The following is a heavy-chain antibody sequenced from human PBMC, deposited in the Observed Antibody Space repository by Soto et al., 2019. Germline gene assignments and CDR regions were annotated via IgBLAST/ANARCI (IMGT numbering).Heavy chain of an antibody. V-gene: IGHV4-28*01. Sequence: SETLSLTCAVSGYSFRSSNWWGWIRQPPGKGLEWIGYIYYSGTTYYNPSLKSRVAMSVDTSKNQFSLKLTSVTAVDTAVYYCARREIQGPINYWGQGTLVTVS. J-gene: IGHJ4*02. CDR2: IYYSGTT. CDR1: GYSFRSSNW. CDR3: ARREIQGPINY. D-gene: IGHD1-26*01.